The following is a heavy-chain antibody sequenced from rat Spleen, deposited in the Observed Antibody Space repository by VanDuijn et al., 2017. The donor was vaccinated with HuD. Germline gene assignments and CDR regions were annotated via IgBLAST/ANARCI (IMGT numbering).Heavy chain of an antibody. D-gene: IGHD4-3*01. V-gene: IGHV5S13*01. CDR2: ISTGGGNT. CDR3: TRRFDFDY. Sequence: EVQLVESDGGLVQPGRSLKLSCAVSGFTFSNYGMAWVRQTPTKGLEWVASISTGGGNTYYRDSVKGRFTISRDNAESTLFLQMDSLRSEDTATYYCTRRFDFDYWGQGVMVTVSS. J-gene: IGHJ2*01. CDR1: GFTFSNYG.